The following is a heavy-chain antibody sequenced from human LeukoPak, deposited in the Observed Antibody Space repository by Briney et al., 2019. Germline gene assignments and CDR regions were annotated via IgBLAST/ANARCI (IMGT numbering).Heavy chain of an antibody. Sequence: GGSLRLSCAASGSTFSSYSMNWVRQAPGKGLEWVSSISSSSSYIYYADSVKGRFTISRDNAKNSLYLQMNSLRAEDTAVYYCARDCFGGDFWSGYTYYYYGMDVWGQGTTVTVSS. D-gene: IGHD3-3*01. CDR1: GSTFSSYS. CDR2: ISSSSSYI. J-gene: IGHJ6*02. CDR3: ARDCFGGDFWSGYTYYYYGMDV. V-gene: IGHV3-21*01.